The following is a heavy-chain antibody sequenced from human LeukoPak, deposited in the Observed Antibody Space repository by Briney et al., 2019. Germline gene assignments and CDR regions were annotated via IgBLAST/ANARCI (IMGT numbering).Heavy chain of an antibody. Sequence: ASVTVSFKASGYTFSSYDLNWVRQATGRGLEWMGWMNPNSGNTGYAQKFQGRVTITRNTSISTAYMELSSLRSEDTAVYYCTRGAPGAYCSGGSCPDFDYWGQGTLVTVSS. D-gene: IGHD2-15*01. CDR2: MNPNSGNT. CDR3: TRGAPGAYCSGGSCPDFDY. CDR1: GYTFSSYD. V-gene: IGHV1-8*03. J-gene: IGHJ4*02.